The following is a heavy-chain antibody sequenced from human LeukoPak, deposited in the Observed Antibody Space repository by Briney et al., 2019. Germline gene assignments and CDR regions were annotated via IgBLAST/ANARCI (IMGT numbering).Heavy chain of an antibody. J-gene: IGHJ4*02. CDR3: ARGSTYYDSSGQVPFDY. D-gene: IGHD3-22*01. CDR2: IKQDGTEK. Sequence: GGSLRLSCAASGFTFSSYSMNWVRQAPGKGLEWVAVIKQDGTEKYYVDSVKGRFTISRDNAKNSLYLQMNSLTAEDTAVYYCARGSTYYDSSGQVPFDYWGQGTLVTVSS. CDR1: GFTFSSYS. V-gene: IGHV3-7*01.